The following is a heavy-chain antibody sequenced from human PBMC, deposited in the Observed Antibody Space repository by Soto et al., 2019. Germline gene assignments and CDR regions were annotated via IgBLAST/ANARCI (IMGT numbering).Heavy chain of an antibody. CDR1: GGSIRSSSHY. J-gene: IGHJ4*02. V-gene: IGHV4-39*01. D-gene: IGHD1-1*01. Sequence: QLQLQESGPGLVKPSETLSLTCTVSGGSIRSSSHYWGWIRQPPGKGLEWIGNIFYSGSAVYSPSLKSRLSMSVDTSKNQFSLKLCSVTAADTAVYYCATVGGHDWNNGVDFWGRGSLVAVSS. CDR2: IFYSGSA. CDR3: ATVGGHDWNNGVDF.